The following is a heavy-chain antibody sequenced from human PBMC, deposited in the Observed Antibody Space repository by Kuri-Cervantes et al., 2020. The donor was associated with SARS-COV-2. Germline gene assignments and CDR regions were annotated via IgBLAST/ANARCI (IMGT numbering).Heavy chain of an antibody. D-gene: IGHD3-9*01. CDR3: ARGPRVYDILTGYYCAFDI. V-gene: IGHV3-20*04. J-gene: IGHJ3*02. CDR2: INWNGGST. CDR1: GFTFDDYG. Sequence: GESLKISCAASGFTFDDYGMSWVRQAPGKGLEWVSGINWNGGSTGYADSVKGRFTISRDNAKNSLYLQMNSLRAEDTAVYYCARGPRVYDILTGYYCAFDIWGQGTMVTVSS.